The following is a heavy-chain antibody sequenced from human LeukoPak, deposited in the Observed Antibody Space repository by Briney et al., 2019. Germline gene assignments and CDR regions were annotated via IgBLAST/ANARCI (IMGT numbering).Heavy chain of an antibody. J-gene: IGHJ4*02. CDR1: GFTFSSYW. D-gene: IGHD5-18*01. Sequence: GGSLRLSCAASGFTFSSYWMHWVRQAPGKGLVWVSRIKSDGSTTTYADAVKGRFTISRDNAKNTLYLQMNSLRAEDTAVYYCARVVDTHFDYWGQGTLVTVSS. CDR2: IKSDGSTT. V-gene: IGHV3-74*01. CDR3: ARVVDTHFDY.